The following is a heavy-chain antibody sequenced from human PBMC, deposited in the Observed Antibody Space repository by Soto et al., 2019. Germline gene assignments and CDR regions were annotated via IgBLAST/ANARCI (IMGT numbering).Heavy chain of an antibody. V-gene: IGHV3-33*01. CDR3: AREGPTPSSGWYKVEPFDY. CDR2: IWYDGSNK. CDR1: GFTFSSYG. D-gene: IGHD6-19*01. Sequence: VGSLRLSCAASGFTFSSYGMHWVRQAPGKGLEWVAVIWYDGSNKYYADSVKGRFTISRDNSKNTLYLQMNSLRAEDTAVYYCAREGPTPSSGWYKVEPFDYWGQGTLVTVSS. J-gene: IGHJ4*02.